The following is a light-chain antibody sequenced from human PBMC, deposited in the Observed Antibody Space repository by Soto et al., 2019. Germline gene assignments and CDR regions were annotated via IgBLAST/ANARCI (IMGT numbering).Light chain of an antibody. J-gene: IGLJ1*01. V-gene: IGLV1-40*01. CDR1: SSNIGAGYD. CDR2: GNS. CDR3: QSYDSSLSGSYV. Sequence: SVLTQPPSVSGAPGQRVTISCTGSSSNIGAGYDVHWYQQLPGTAPKLLIYGNSNRPSGVPDRFSGSKSGTSASLAITGLQAEDEADYYCQSYDSSLSGSYVFGTGTKATVL.